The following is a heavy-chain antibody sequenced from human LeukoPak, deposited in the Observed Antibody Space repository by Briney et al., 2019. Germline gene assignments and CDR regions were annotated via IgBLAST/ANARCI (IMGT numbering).Heavy chain of an antibody. J-gene: IGHJ4*02. CDR2: IIPILGIA. D-gene: IGHD5-12*01. V-gene: IGHV1-69*04. Sequence: SVKVSCKASGGTFSSYAISWVRQAPGQGLEWMGRIIPILGIANYAQKFQGRVTITADKSTSTAYMELSSLRSEDTAVYYRAREFPTTSGYGFDYWGQGTLVTVSS. CDR3: AREFPTTSGYGFDY. CDR1: GGTFSSYA.